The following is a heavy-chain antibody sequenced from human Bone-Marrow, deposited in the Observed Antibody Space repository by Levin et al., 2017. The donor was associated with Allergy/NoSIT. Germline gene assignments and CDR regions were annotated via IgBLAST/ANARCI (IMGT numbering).Heavy chain of an antibody. CDR1: GYTFTGYY. J-gene: IGHJ4*02. V-gene: IGHV1-2*02. Sequence: ASVKVSCKASGYTFTGYYIHWVRQAPGQGLEWMGWISPNSGGSNYAQNFQGRVTMTRDTSISTAYMELRGLTSDDTAMYYCSRRPTYSDSSSYFDDYWGQGTLVTVSS. D-gene: IGHD3-22*01. CDR3: SRRPTYSDSSSYFDDY. CDR2: ISPNSGGS.